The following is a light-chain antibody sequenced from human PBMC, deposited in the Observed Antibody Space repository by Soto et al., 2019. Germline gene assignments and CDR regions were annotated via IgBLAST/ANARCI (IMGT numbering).Light chain of an antibody. Sequence: EIVLTQSPGTLSLSPGERATLSCRASQSVSSGYLAWYQQKPGQAPRLLIYGASSRATGITDRFSGSGSGTDFTLTISRLEPEDFAVYYCQQYGSPITFGQGTRLEIK. V-gene: IGKV3-20*01. CDR3: QQYGSPIT. CDR1: QSVSSGY. CDR2: GAS. J-gene: IGKJ5*01.